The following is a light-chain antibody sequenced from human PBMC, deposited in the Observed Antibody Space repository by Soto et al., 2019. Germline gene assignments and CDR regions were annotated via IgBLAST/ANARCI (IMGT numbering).Light chain of an antibody. CDR2: GAS. J-gene: IGKJ1*01. CDR3: QQYNNWPPDRT. V-gene: IGKV3-15*01. Sequence: EIVMTQYPATMSVSPGERATLSCRASQSVGSNLAWYQLKPGQAPRLLIYGASTRATGIPARFSGSGSGTDFTLTISSLQSEDFAIYFCQQYNNWPPDRTFGQGTKVEIK. CDR1: QSVGSN.